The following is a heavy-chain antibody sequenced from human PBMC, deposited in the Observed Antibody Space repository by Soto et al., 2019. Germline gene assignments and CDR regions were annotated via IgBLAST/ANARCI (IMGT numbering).Heavy chain of an antibody. CDR1: GPSISSSCYY. J-gene: IGHJ4*02. CDR3: ARGRSTVTIDY. Sequence: SEPRSLTCPVSGPSISSSCYYWGWLRQPPGKGLEWIGSIDYTGSTYYNPSLKSRVTISVDTSKNQFSLKLNSVTAAGTAIYYCARGRSTVTIDYWGQGTLVTVSS. CDR2: IDYTGST. V-gene: IGHV4-39*01. D-gene: IGHD4-17*01.